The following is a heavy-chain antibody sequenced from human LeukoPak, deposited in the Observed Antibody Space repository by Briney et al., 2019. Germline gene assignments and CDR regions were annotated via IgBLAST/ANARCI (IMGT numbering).Heavy chain of an antibody. V-gene: IGHV1-18*01. CDR3: ARSFYDFDY. CDR1: GYIFTTYG. D-gene: IGHD1-26*01. CDR2: ISGDTGNT. Sequence: ASVKVSCKASGYIFTTYGISWVRQAPGQGLEWMGWISGDTGNTNYAQKVQDRVTMTTDTPTSTAYMELRSLRSDDTAVYYCARSFYDFDYWGQGTLVTVPS. J-gene: IGHJ4*02.